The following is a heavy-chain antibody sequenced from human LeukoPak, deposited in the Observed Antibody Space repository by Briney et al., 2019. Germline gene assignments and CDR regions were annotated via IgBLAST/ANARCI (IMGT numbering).Heavy chain of an antibody. D-gene: IGHD3-16*01. V-gene: IGHV3-7*01. J-gene: IGHJ3*02. CDR2: INHDGSEK. CDR3: ARDRSGDSSRGDAFDI. CDR1: GFTFSSHW. Sequence: GDSLRLSCAASGFTFSSHWMSWVRQAPGKGLEWVANINHDGSEKYYVDSVKGRFTISRDNAKHSLYLQMNSLRAEDTAVYYCARDRSGDSSRGDAFDIWGQGTMVTVSS.